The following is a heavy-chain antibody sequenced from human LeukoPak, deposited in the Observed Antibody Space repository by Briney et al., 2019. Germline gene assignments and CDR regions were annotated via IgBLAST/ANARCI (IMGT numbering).Heavy chain of an antibody. V-gene: IGHV3-23*01. D-gene: IGHD5-12*01. CDR1: GFPFSSHG. CDR2: ISPGGGPT. J-gene: IGHJ4*02. Sequence: TGGSLRLSCAGSGFPFSSHGMNWVRQAPGKGVEGVSGISPGGGPTYSADSVKGRFTISRDDPKHALDLQMENLRVEDTAVYYGAKDGAWLRFDDWGQGILVTVSS. CDR3: AKDGAWLRFDD.